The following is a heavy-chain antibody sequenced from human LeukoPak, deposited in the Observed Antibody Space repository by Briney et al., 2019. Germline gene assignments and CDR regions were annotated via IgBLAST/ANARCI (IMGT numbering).Heavy chain of an antibody. J-gene: IGHJ4*02. CDR1: GFTLSDYY. V-gene: IGHV3-11*01. CDR3: ARGLEDNNGWYHLDS. Sequence: GGSLRLSCTASGFTLSDYYMSWIRKAPGKGLEGVSFIRGSDKSLHYADSVKGRFTISRDDAKSSLFLQMNSLSVEDTAVYYCARGLEDNNGWYHLDSWGQGTLVTVSS. D-gene: IGHD6-19*01. CDR2: IRGSDKSL.